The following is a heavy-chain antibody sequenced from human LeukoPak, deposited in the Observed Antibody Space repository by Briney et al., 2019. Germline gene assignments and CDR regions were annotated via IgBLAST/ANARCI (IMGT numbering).Heavy chain of an antibody. Sequence: GRSLRLSCAASGFTFSSYAMHWVRQAPGKGLEWVAVISYDGSNKYYADSVKGRFTISRDNSKNTLYLQMNSLRAEDTAVYYCAKDPGTIFDVFNYHFDYWGQGTLVTVSS. D-gene: IGHD3-3*01. CDR2: ISYDGSNK. V-gene: IGHV3-30-3*01. CDR3: AKDPGTIFDVFNYHFDY. CDR1: GFTFSSYA. J-gene: IGHJ4*02.